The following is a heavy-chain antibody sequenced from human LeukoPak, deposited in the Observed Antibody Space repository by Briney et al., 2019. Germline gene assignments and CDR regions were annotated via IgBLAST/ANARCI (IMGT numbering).Heavy chain of an antibody. Sequence: PGGSLRLSCAASGFTFSRYSLNWVRQAPGKGLEWVSSISGSSSYKYYADSVKGRFTISRDNSKNTLYLQMNSLRAEDTAVYYCAKVWFGETYQAYYYYYMDVWGKGTTVTISS. J-gene: IGHJ6*03. CDR3: AKVWFGETYQAYYYYYMDV. V-gene: IGHV3-21*01. CDR1: GFTFSRYS. D-gene: IGHD3-10*01. CDR2: ISGSSSYK.